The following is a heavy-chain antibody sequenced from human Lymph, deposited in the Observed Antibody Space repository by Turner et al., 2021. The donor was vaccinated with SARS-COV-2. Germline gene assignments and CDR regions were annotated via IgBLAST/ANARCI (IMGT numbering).Heavy chain of an antibody. Sequence: QVQLVQSGAEVKKPGSSVKVSGKASEGTSSSYAISGVRQAPGQGLEWMGGIIPTLRIATYAQKFQGRVTITADKPTSTAYMELSSLRSEDTAVFYWARVVGGFGELGYYYYYGMDVWGQGTTVTVSS. CDR1: EGTSSSYA. D-gene: IGHD3-10*01. CDR2: IIPTLRIA. J-gene: IGHJ6*02. CDR3: ARVVGGFGELGYYYYYGMDV. V-gene: IGHV1-69*10.